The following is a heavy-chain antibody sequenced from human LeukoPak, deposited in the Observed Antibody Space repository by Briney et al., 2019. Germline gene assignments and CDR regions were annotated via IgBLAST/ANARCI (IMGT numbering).Heavy chain of an antibody. CDR3: ARYFDWAYYYYMDV. J-gene: IGHJ6*03. V-gene: IGHV1-18*01. CDR2: ISAYNGNT. D-gene: IGHD3-9*01. CDR1: GYTFTSYG. Sequence: ASVKVSYKASGYTFTSYGISWVRQAPGQGLEWMGWISAYNGNTNYAQKVQGRVTMTTDTSTSTAYMELRSLRSDDTAVYYCARYFDWAYYYYMDVWGKGTTVTVSS.